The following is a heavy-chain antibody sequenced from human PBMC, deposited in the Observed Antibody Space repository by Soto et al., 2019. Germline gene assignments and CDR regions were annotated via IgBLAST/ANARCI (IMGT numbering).Heavy chain of an antibody. CDR1: GFTFSSHW. J-gene: IGHJ4*02. CDR2: IKEDGSDI. V-gene: IGHV3-7*04. D-gene: IGHD1-26*01. Sequence: EVHLVESGGDLVQPGGSLRLSCVASGFTFSSHWMTWVRQAPGKGLEWVANIKEDGSDIYYADSVKGRFTISRDNAKKSLYLQMNSLRAEDTAVYYCVRDSGTFHIDSWGQGTLVTVSS. CDR3: VRDSGTFHIDS.